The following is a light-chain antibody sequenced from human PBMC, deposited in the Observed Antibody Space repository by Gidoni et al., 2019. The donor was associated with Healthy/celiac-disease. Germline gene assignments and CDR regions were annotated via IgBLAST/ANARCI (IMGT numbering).Light chain of an antibody. J-gene: IGLJ2*01. CDR1: SSNIGNNA. V-gene: IGLV1-36*01. CDR3: AAWDDILNGVV. Sequence: QSVLTQPPSVSEAPRQRVAISCSGSSSNIGNNAVNWYPQLPGKAPKLLIYYDDLLPSGVSDRFSGSKSGTSASLAISGLQSEDEADYYCAAWDDILNGVVFGGGTKLTVL. CDR2: YDD.